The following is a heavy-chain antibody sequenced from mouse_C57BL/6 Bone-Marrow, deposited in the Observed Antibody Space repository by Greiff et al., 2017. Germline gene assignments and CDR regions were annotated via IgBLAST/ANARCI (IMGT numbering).Heavy chain of an antibody. D-gene: IGHD1-1*01. J-gene: IGHJ4*01. V-gene: IGHV1-42*01. CDR1: GYSFTGYY. Sequence: VQLQQSGPELVKPGASVKISCKASGYSFTGYYMNWVKQSPEKSLEWIGEINPSTGGTTYNQKFKDKATLTVDKSSSTAYMQLKSLTSEDSAVYYCARIGDYYGSSYGGDYWGQGTSVTVSS. CDR3: ARIGDYYGSSYGGDY. CDR2: INPSTGGT.